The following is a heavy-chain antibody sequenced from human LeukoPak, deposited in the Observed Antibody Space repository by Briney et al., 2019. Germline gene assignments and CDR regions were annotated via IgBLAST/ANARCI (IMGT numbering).Heavy chain of an antibody. CDR1: GFTFSDYY. Sequence: PGGSLRLSCAASGFTFSDYYMSWIRQAPGKGLEWIGSIYYSGSTYYNPSLKSRVTISVDTSKNQFSLKLSSVTAADTAVYYCARLNNDWGQGTLVTVSS. CDR2: IYYSGST. CDR3: ARLNND. J-gene: IGHJ4*02. D-gene: IGHD1-14*01. V-gene: IGHV4-39*01.